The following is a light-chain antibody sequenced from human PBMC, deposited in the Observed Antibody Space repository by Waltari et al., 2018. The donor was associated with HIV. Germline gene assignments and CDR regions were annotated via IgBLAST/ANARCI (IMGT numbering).Light chain of an antibody. V-gene: IGLV2-11*01. CDR1: SLNVCAYTY. CDR3: CSYAGSYTWV. Sequence: QSALTQPRSVSASPGQSVTLSCTGHSLNVCAYTYVSWFQQHPGKAPQRIIYDFTQRPSGAPDRFSASKSGNTASLTISGLQAGDEADYFCCSYAGSYTWVFGTGTELTVL. CDR2: DFT. J-gene: IGLJ3*02.